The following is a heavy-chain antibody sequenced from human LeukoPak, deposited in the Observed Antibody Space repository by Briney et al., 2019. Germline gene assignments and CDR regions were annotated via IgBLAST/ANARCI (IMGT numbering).Heavy chain of an antibody. CDR1: GFTFSSYG. CDR3: ARDPGYCFNGVCPDDAFDI. Sequence: PGRSLRLSCAASGFTFSSYGMHWVRQAPGKGLEWVALIWYGGSNKYYADSVKGRFTISRDNSKNTLYLQMNSLGAEDTAVYYCARDPGYCFNGVCPDDAFDIWGQRTMVTVSS. V-gene: IGHV3-33*01. CDR2: IWYGGSNK. J-gene: IGHJ3*02. D-gene: IGHD2-8*01.